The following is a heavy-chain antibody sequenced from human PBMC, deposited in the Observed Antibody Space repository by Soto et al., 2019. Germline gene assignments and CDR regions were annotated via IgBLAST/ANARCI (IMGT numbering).Heavy chain of an antibody. Sequence: QITLKESGPTLVKPTQTLTLTFTFSGFSLSTSGVGVGWIRQPPGKALEWLALIYWDDDKRYSPSLKSRLTITKDTSKNKVVLTMTNMDPVYIATYYGAHEGAGFGELFNDAFDIWGQGTMVTVSS. J-gene: IGHJ3*02. CDR3: AHEGAGFGELFNDAFDI. CDR1: GFSLSTSGVG. D-gene: IGHD3-10*01. V-gene: IGHV2-5*02. CDR2: IYWDDDK.